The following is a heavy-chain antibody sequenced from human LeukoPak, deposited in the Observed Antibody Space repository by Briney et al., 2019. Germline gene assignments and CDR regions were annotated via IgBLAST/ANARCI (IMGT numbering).Heavy chain of an antibody. V-gene: IGHV4-59*01. CDR3: ARGGLLAYRRYFDY. D-gene: IGHD2-21*01. CDR2: IYYSGST. J-gene: IGHJ4*02. CDR1: GGSISSYY. Sequence: SETLSLTCTVSGGSISSYYWSWIRQPPGKGLEWIGYIYYSGSTNYNPSLKSRVTISVDTSKNQFSLKLSSVTAADTAVYYCARGGLLAYRRYFDYWGQGTLVTVSS.